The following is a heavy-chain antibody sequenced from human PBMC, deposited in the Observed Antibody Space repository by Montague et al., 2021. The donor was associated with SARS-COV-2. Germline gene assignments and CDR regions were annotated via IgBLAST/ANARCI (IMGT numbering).Heavy chain of an antibody. CDR3: AKNFPGQFYFDD. CDR2: TSSGGNK. CDR1: GFTFSTYA. D-gene: IGHD2/OR15-2a*01. Sequence: SLRLSCAASGFTFSTYAMNWVRQAPGKGLEWVSGTSSGGNKHHADSVKGWFTISRDDSRNTLYLQMHGLRAEDTAMYYCAKNFPGQFYFDDWGQGTLVAVSS. J-gene: IGHJ4*02. V-gene: IGHV3-23*01.